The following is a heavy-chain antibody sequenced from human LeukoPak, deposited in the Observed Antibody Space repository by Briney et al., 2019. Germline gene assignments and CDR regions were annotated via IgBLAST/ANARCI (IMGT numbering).Heavy chain of an antibody. D-gene: IGHD3-10*01. CDR2: IYYSGST. V-gene: IGHV4-31*03. CDR1: GGSISSGGYS. CDR3: ASSRRGSSYYFDY. J-gene: IGHJ4*02. Sequence: PSETLSLTCTVSGGSISSGGYSWSWIRQHPGKGLEWIGYIYYSGSTYYNPSLKSRVTISVDTSKNQFSLKLSSVTAADTAVYYCASSRRGSSYYFDYWGQGTLVTVSS.